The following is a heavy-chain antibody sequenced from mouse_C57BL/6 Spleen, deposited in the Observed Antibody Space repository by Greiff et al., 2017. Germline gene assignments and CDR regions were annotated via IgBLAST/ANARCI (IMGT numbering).Heavy chain of an antibody. CDR1: GYTFTSYW. V-gene: IGHV1-61*01. CDR3: ARSFTTVVATPFDY. J-gene: IGHJ2*01. Sequence: QVQLQQPGAELVRPGSSVKLSCKASGYTFTSYWMDWVKQRPGQGLEWIGNIYPSDSETHYNQKFKDKATLTVDKSSSTAYMQLSSLTSEDSAVYYCARSFTTVVATPFDYWGQGTTLTVSS. D-gene: IGHD1-1*01. CDR2: IYPSDSET.